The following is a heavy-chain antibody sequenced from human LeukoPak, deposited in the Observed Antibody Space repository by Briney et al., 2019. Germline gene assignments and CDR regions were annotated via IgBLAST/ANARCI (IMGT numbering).Heavy chain of an antibody. V-gene: IGHV3-23*01. D-gene: IGHD1-26*01. Sequence: PGGSLRLSCAASGFTFSSYAMSWVRQAPGKGLEWISAINSGAGSTYYADSVKGRFTISRDNSKNTLYLQMNSLRAEDTAVYYCAKDRGHVGATIGGDAFDIWGQGTMVTVSS. CDR3: AKDRGHVGATIGGDAFDI. CDR2: INSGAGST. J-gene: IGHJ3*02. CDR1: GFTFSSYA.